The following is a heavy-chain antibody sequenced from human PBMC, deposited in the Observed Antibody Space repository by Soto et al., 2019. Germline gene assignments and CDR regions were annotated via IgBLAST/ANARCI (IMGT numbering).Heavy chain of an antibody. J-gene: IGHJ3*02. CDR3: AVWAIAARLVAFDI. D-gene: IGHD6-25*01. Sequence: SVEVSCKASGGTFSSYAISWVRQAPGQGLEWMGGIIPIFGTANYAQKFQGRVTITADESTSTAYMELSSLRSEDTDVCYCAVWAIAARLVAFDISPRDNGSRLL. CDR1: GGTFSSYA. V-gene: IGHV1-69*13. CDR2: IIPIFGTA.